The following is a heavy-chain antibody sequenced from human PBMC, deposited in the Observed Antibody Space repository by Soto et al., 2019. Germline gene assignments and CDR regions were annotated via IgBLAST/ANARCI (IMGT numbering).Heavy chain of an antibody. Sequence: GASVKVSCKASGGTFSSYAISWVRQAPGQGLEWMGGIIPIFGTANYAQKFQGRVTITADESTSTAYMELSSLRSEDTAVYYCASSLRSRGWFDPWGQGTLFTVSS. D-gene: IGHD3-3*01. J-gene: IGHJ5*02. CDR1: GGTFSSYA. CDR3: ASSLRSRGWFDP. CDR2: IIPIFGTA. V-gene: IGHV1-69*13.